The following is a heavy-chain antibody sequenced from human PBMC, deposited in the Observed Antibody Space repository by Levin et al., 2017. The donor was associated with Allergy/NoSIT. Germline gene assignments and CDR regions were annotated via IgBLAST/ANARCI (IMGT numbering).Heavy chain of an antibody. Sequence: PGGSLRLSCAASGFTFSSYWMSWVRQAPGKGLEWVANIKQDGSEKYYVDSVKGRFTISRDNAKNSLYLQMNSLRAEDTAVYYCARDFSPLDYGDFPLLWGQGTLVTVSS. CDR3: ARDFSPLDYGDFPLL. J-gene: IGHJ4*02. CDR2: IKQDGSEK. D-gene: IGHD4-17*01. CDR1: GFTFSSYW. V-gene: IGHV3-7*04.